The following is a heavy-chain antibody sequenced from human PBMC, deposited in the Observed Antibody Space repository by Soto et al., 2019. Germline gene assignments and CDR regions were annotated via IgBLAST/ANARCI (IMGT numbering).Heavy chain of an antibody. CDR1: GFTFGDYG. J-gene: IGHJ2*01. CDR2: IRSKSYGKTT. CDR3: TRERWDYDDPKWYFDL. D-gene: IGHD4-17*01. V-gene: IGHV3-49*03. Sequence: GGSLRLSCSTSGFTFGDYGMTWFRQAPGKGLEWVGLIRSKSYGKTTEYAASATDRFTISRDDSKRIAYLQMNSLKADDTAVYYCTRERWDYDDPKWYFDLWGRGTLVTVSS.